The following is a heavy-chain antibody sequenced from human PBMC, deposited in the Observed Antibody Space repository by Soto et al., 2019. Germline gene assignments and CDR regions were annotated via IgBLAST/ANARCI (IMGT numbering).Heavy chain of an antibody. Sequence: QVQLVQSGAEVKKPGSSVKGSCKASGGTFSSYAISWVRQAPGQGLGWMGGIIPVLGTANYAQKFQGRVAITAAKSTSTAYMELSSLRSADTAVYYCARGAYCSGGSCYVVARYWGQGTLVTVSS. D-gene: IGHD2-15*01. J-gene: IGHJ4*02. CDR3: ARGAYCSGGSCYVVARY. V-gene: IGHV1-69*06. CDR2: IIPVLGTA. CDR1: GGTFSSYA.